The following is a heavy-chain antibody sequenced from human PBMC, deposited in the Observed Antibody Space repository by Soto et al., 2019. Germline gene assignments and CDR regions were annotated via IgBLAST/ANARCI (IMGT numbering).Heavy chain of an antibody. CDR2: INPNSGGT. V-gene: IGHV1-2*04. D-gene: IGHD2-8*01. Sequence: ASVKVSCKASGYTFTGYYMHWVRQAPGQGLEWMGWINPNSGGTNHAQKFQGWVTMTRDTSISTAYMELSRLRSDDTAVYYCARAVYCTNGVCYGFDYWGQGTLVTVSS. CDR1: GYTFTGYY. J-gene: IGHJ4*02. CDR3: ARAVYCTNGVCYGFDY.